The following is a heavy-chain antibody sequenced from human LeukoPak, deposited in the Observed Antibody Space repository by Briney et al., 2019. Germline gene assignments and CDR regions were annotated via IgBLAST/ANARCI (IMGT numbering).Heavy chain of an antibody. CDR3: ARGRTTVTPSIVDY. CDR2: IKQDGSEK. J-gene: IGHJ4*02. V-gene: IGHV3-7*03. CDR1: GFTFSSYW. D-gene: IGHD4-17*01. Sequence: GGSLKLSCAASGFTFSSYWMSWVRQAPGKGLEWVANIKQDGSEKYYVDSVRGRFTISRDNAENSLYLQMNSPRAEDTAVYCCARGRTTVTPSIVDYWGQGTLVTVSS.